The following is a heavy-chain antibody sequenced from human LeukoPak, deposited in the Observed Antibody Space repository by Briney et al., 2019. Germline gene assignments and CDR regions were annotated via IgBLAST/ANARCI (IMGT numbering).Heavy chain of an antibody. CDR2: IYYSGST. CDR1: VGSISSYY. V-gene: IGHV4-59*08. CDR3: ARCMVSGRPFNWFDP. J-gene: IGHJ5*02. D-gene: IGHD2-8*01. Sequence: PSETLSLTCTVSVGSISSYYWSWIRQPPGKGLEWIGYIYYSGSTNYNPSLKSRVTISVDTSKNQFSLKLSSVTAADTAVYYCARCMVSGRPFNWFDPWGQGTLVTVSS.